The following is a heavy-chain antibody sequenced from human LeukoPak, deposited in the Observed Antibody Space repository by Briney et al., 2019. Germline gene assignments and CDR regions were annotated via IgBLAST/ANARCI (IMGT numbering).Heavy chain of an antibody. Sequence: PGGSLRLSCAASGFTFSSYSMNWVRQAPGKGLEWVSSISSSSSYIYYADSVKGRFTISRDNAKNSLYLQMNSLGAEDTAVYYCARDDPPRFGEFAGPYYFDYWGQGTLVTVSS. CDR1: GFTFSSYS. CDR3: ARDDPPRFGEFAGPYYFDY. D-gene: IGHD3-10*01. CDR2: ISSSSSYI. V-gene: IGHV3-21*01. J-gene: IGHJ4*02.